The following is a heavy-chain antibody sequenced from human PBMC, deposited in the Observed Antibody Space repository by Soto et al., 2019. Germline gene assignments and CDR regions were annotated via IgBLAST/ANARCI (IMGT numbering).Heavy chain of an antibody. V-gene: IGHV3-30-3*01. D-gene: IGHD3-3*01. CDR3: ARDVGTQLDFWSTSGMDV. CDR2: ITYDGSNK. CDR1: GFSFSDDA. J-gene: IGHJ6*02. Sequence: GGSLRLSSAASGFSFSDDAMHWVRQAPGQGLEWVAVITYDGSNKYYADSVRGRFTISRDNSKSTLYLQMDSLIIDDTAVYYCARDVGTQLDFWSTSGMDVWGQGTMVTVSS.